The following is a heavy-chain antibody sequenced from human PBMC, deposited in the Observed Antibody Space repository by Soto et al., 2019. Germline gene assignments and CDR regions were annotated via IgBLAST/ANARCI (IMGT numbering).Heavy chain of an antibody. CDR2: ISGSGGST. Sequence: EVQLLESGGGLVQPGGSLRLSCAASGFTFSSYAMSWVRQAPGKGLEWVSAISGSGGSTYYADSVKGRFTISRDNSKNTLYLQMNSLRAEDTAVYHCAKDYYDFWSGYKNANWFDPWGQGTLVTVSS. D-gene: IGHD3-3*01. CDR1: GFTFSSYA. J-gene: IGHJ5*02. CDR3: AKDYYDFWSGYKNANWFDP. V-gene: IGHV3-23*01.